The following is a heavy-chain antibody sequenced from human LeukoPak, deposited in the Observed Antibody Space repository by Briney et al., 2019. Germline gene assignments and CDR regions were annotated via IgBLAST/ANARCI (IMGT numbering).Heavy chain of an antibody. CDR2: IIPIFGTA. CDR1: GGTFSSYA. CDR3: ASRPVIAVAGTDTRGDYFDY. D-gene: IGHD6-19*01. Sequence: SVKVSCKASGGTFSSYAISWVRQAPGQGLEWMGGIIPIFGTANYAQKFQGRVTITADESTSTAYMELSSLRSEDTAVYYCASRPVIAVAGTDTRGDYFDYWGQGTLVTVSS. V-gene: IGHV1-69*13. J-gene: IGHJ4*02.